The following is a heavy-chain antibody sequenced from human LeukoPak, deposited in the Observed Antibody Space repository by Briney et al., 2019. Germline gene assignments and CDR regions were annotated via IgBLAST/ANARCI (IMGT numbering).Heavy chain of an antibody. J-gene: IGHJ6*02. V-gene: IGHV1-46*01. CDR2: INPSGDST. CDR3: ARDERVGDYGMDV. Sequence: ASVKVSCKASGYTFTSYYTHWVRQAPGQGLEWMGIINPSGDSTSYAQKFQGRVTMTRDTSTSTVYMELSSLRSEDTAVYYCARDERVGDYGMDVWGQGTTVTVSS. D-gene: IGHD1-26*01. CDR1: GYTFTSYY.